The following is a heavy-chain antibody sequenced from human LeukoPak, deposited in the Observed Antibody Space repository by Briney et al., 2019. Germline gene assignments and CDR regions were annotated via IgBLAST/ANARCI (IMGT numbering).Heavy chain of an antibody. V-gene: IGHV4-61*01. CDR1: GGSVSSGSYY. D-gene: IGHD6-19*01. Sequence: SETLSLTCTVSGGSVSSGSYYWSWIRQPPGKGLEWIGYIYYSGSTNYNPSLKSRVTISVDTSKNQFSLKLSSVTVADTAVYYCARFSGSGSGFDPWGEGTLVTVSS. J-gene: IGHJ5*02. CDR3: ARFSGSGSGFDP. CDR2: IYYSGST.